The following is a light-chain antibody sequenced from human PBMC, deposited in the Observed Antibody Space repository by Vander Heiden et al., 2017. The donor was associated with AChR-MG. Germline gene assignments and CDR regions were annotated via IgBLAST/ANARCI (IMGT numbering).Light chain of an antibody. J-gene: IGLJ1*01. CDR3: GTWDTSLRIVV. CDR2: DNN. CDR1: QSNNGNNY. Sequence: QSVLTQPPSVSATPGQKVTLSCPRTQSNNGNNYVSLYQQIPGSAPKLRIYDNNDRPSGIPARFSGSKSGTSATLGITGLQTGDEADYDCGTWDTSLRIVVFGSGTNVAVL. V-gene: IGLV1-51*01.